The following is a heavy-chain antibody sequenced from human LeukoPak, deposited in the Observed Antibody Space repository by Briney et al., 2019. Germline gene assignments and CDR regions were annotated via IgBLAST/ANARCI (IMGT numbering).Heavy chain of an antibody. Sequence: ASVKVSCKASGYTFTYYAIHWVRQAPGQRLEWMGWINAGNGNTKYSQKFQGRVIITGDTSASTAYMELRSLRSDDTAVYYCARDRSEQWLVKDYWGQGTLVTVSS. CDR1: GYTFTYYA. CDR3: ARDRSEQWLVKDY. V-gene: IGHV1-3*01. D-gene: IGHD6-19*01. J-gene: IGHJ4*02. CDR2: INAGNGNT.